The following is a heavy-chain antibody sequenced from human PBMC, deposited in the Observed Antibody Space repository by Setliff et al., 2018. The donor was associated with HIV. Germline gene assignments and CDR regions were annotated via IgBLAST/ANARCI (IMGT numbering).Heavy chain of an antibody. Sequence: SETLSLTCTVSGASISSSNFYWNWIRQSPGKGLEWIVEVNHNGNINYNPSLKSRVTVSVDTSKPQFSLKMNSVTAADTAVYYCAITIVGVTTEVYWGQGTLVTVSS. V-gene: IGHV4-39*07. J-gene: IGHJ4*02. D-gene: IGHD2-21*02. CDR1: GASISSSNFY. CDR2: VNHNGNI. CDR3: AITIVGVTTEVY.